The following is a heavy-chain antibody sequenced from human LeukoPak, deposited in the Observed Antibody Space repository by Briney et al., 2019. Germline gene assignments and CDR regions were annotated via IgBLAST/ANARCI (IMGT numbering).Heavy chain of an antibody. Sequence: GGSLRLSCAASGFTFSSYGMHWVRQAPGKGLEWVAVIWYDGSNKYYADSVKGRFTISRDNSKNTLYLRMNSLRAEDTAVYYCAKDITMIVVVNAFDIWGQGTMVTVSS. V-gene: IGHV3-33*06. D-gene: IGHD3-22*01. CDR3: AKDITMIVVVNAFDI. CDR2: IWYDGSNK. J-gene: IGHJ3*02. CDR1: GFTFSSYG.